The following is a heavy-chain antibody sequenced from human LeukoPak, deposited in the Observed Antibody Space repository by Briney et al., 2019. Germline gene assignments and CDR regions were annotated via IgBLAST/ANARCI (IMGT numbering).Heavy chain of an antibody. V-gene: IGHV1-46*01. Sequence: ASVKVSCKASGYTFTSYSIHWVRQAPGQGLEWMGIINPIGSSTSYAQIFQGRVTMTRDTSTSTVYMELSSLRSEDTAVYYCATNYYGSGTYYSPLLFSFDYWGQGTLVTVSS. CDR1: GYTFTSYS. CDR2: INPIGSST. CDR3: ATNYYGSGTYYSPLLFSFDY. D-gene: IGHD3-10*01. J-gene: IGHJ4*02.